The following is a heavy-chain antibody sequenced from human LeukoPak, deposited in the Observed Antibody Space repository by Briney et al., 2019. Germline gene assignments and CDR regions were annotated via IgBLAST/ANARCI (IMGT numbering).Heavy chain of an antibody. CDR3: AGHHPRNTVDF. D-gene: IGHD2/OR15-2a*01. CDR2: ISDIGSI. Sequence: SETLSLTCTVSGGSISSYYWSWIRQPPGKGLEWIAYISDIGSINYNPSLKSRVTISLDTSKNQFSLKLSSVTATDTAVYYYAGHHPRNTVDFWGQGTLVTVSS. V-gene: IGHV4-59*08. J-gene: IGHJ4*02. CDR1: GGSISSYY.